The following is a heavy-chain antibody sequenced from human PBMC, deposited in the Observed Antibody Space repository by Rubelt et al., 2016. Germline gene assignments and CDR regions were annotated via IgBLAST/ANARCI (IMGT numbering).Heavy chain of an antibody. CDR2: IYYSGGT. V-gene: IGHV4-31*03. Sequence: QVQLQESGPGLVKPSQTLSLTCTVSGGSISSGGYYWSWIRQHPGKVLEWIGYIYYSGGTYYNPSLKSRVTLSVDTAKSQFSLKLSSLTAADTAVYYCARSIVGATHWFDPWGQGTLVTVSS. J-gene: IGHJ5*02. D-gene: IGHD1-26*01. CDR1: GGSISSGGYY. CDR3: ARSIVGATHWFDP.